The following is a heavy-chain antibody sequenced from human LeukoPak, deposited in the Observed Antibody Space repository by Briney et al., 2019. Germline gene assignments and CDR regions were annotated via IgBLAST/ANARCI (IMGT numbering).Heavy chain of an antibody. CDR1: GFTFSTYS. V-gene: IGHV3-48*02. CDR3: TRDPHALDY. CDR2: ITSSSSTI. Sequence: GGSLRLSCAASGFTFSTYSMNWVRQAPGKGLEWVAYITSSSSTIHYADSVKGRFTISRDNGKNSLSLQMNSLRDEDTAVYYCTRDPHALDYWGQGTLVTVSS. J-gene: IGHJ4*02.